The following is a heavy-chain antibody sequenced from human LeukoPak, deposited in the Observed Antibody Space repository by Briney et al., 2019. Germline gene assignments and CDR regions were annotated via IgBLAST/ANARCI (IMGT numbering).Heavy chain of an antibody. Sequence: PGGSLRLSCAASGFTFSSYEMNWVRQAPGKGLERVSYISSSGSTIYYADSVKGRFTISRDNAKNSLYLQMNSLRAEDTAVYYCARDQGYSYGDDLFDYWGQGTLVTVSS. CDR2: ISSSGSTI. V-gene: IGHV3-48*03. CDR3: ARDQGYSYGDDLFDY. D-gene: IGHD5-18*01. CDR1: GFTFSSYE. J-gene: IGHJ4*02.